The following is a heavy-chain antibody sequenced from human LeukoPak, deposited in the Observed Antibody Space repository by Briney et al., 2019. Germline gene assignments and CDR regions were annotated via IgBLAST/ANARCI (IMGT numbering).Heavy chain of an antibody. D-gene: IGHD3-10*01. V-gene: IGHV1-18*01. CDR2: ISAYNGNT. CDR1: GYTFTSYG. CDR3: ARYMVRGDPFDY. Sequence: ASVKVSCKASGYTFTSYGISWVRQAPGQGREGMGWISAYNGNTNYAQKLQGRVTMTTDTSPSTAYMELRSLRSDDTAVYYCARYMVRGDPFDYWGQGTLVTVSS. J-gene: IGHJ4*02.